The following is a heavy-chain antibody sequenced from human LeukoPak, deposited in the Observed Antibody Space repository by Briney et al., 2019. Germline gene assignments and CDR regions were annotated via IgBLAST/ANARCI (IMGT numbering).Heavy chain of an antibody. V-gene: IGHV4-59*11. J-gene: IGHJ4*02. CDR1: GDSIRSHY. CDR3: ARVEWELLGAHL. D-gene: IGHD1-26*01. Sequence: PSETLSLTCSVSGDSIRSHYWSWIRQPPGKRPEWIGHVFFTGSTTYNPTLEGRVTISIDTSGSHFSLKLTSVTAADTAVYYCARVEWELLGAHLWGQGILLSVSS. CDR2: VFFTGST.